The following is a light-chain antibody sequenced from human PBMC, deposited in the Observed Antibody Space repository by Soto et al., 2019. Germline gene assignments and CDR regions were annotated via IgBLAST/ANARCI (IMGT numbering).Light chain of an antibody. CDR1: QGISSY. J-gene: IGKJ2*01. CDR2: AAS. CDR3: QQYYSYQYT. Sequence: IQMTQSPSTLPASVGDRVTITCRASQGISSYLAWYQQKPGKAPKLLIYAASTLQSGVPSRFSGSGSGTDFTLAISCXQSEDLATYYCQQYYSYQYTFGQGTKVDIK. V-gene: IGKV1-8*01.